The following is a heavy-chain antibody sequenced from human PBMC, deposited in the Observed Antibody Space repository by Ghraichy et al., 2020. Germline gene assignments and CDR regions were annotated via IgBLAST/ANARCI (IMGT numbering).Heavy chain of an antibody. CDR3: ARDAAPPRYCSSTSCYANYYGMDV. J-gene: IGHJ6*02. CDR2: IWYDGSNK. V-gene: IGHV3-33*01. D-gene: IGHD2-2*01. Sequence: LSLTCAASGFTFSSYGMHWVRQAPGKGLEWVAVIWYDGSNKYYADSVKGRFTISRDNSKNTLYLQMNSLRAEDMAVYYCARDAAPPRYCSSTSCYANYYGMDVWGQGTTVTVSS. CDR1: GFTFSSYG.